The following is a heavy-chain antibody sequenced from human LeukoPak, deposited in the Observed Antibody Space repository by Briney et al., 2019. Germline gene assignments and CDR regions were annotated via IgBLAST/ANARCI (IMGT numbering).Heavy chain of an antibody. CDR1: GYTFTSYY. V-gene: IGHV1-8*03. J-gene: IGHJ6*03. CDR3: ARSAVTTIAYYYYMDV. D-gene: IGHD4-17*01. Sequence: ASVKVSCKASGYTFTSYYMHWVRQATGQGLEWMGWMNPNSGNTGYAQKFQGRVTITRNTSISTAYMELSSLRSEDTAVYYCARSAVTTIAYYYYMDVWGKGTTVTVSS. CDR2: MNPNSGNT.